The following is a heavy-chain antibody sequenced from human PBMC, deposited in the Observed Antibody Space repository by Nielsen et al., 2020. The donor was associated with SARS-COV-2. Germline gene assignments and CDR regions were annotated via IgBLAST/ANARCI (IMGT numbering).Heavy chain of an antibody. D-gene: IGHD1-14*01. CDR1: GYTLTELS. CDR3: ATTPEGGYYFDY. V-gene: IGHV1-24*01. Sequence: ASVKVSCKVSGYTLTELSMHWVRQAPGKGLEWMGGFDPEDGETIYAQKFQGRVTMTEDTSTDTAYMELSSLRSEDTAVYYCATTPEGGYYFDYWGQGTLVTASS. CDR2: FDPEDGET. J-gene: IGHJ4*02.